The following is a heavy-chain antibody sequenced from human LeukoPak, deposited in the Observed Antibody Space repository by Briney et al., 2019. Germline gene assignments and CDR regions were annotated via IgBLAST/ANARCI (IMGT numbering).Heavy chain of an antibody. CDR2: INPSGGST. CDR3: ARGLSIAAADWGAFDI. Sequence: ASVKVSCKASGYTFTSYYMHWVRQAPGQGLEWMGIINPSGGSTSYAQKFQGRVTMTRDTSKNQFSLKLSSVTAADTAVYYCARGLSIAAADWGAFDIWGQGTMVTVSS. CDR1: GYTFTSYY. J-gene: IGHJ3*02. D-gene: IGHD6-13*01. V-gene: IGHV1-46*01.